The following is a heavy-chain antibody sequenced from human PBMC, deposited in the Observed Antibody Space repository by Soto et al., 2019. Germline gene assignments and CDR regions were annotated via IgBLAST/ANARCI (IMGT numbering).Heavy chain of an antibody. V-gene: IGHV3-30-3*01. CDR1: GFTFSSYA. CDR3: ARDARVGGFDY. Sequence: QVQLVESGGGVVQPGRSLRLSCAASGFTFSSYAMHWVRQAPGKGLEWVAVISYDGSNKYYADSVKGRFTISRDNSKNHLELQMNRLRAEDTAVYYCARDARVGGFDYWGQGTLVTVSS. J-gene: IGHJ4*02. CDR2: ISYDGSNK. D-gene: IGHD1-26*01.